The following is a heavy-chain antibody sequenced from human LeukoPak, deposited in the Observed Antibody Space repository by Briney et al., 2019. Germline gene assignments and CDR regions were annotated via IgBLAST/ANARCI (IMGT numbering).Heavy chain of an antibody. V-gene: IGHV1-2*02. J-gene: IGHJ4*02. Sequence: ASVNVSCKASGFTFTDHFINWVRQAPGQGLEWMGWINGKRGDTKYSENFQDRVTMTRDTSTSTVYMELSRLTVDDTAVYYCARDHDWEVDYWGQGTLVTVSS. CDR3: ARDHDWEVDY. D-gene: IGHD3-9*01. CDR2: INGKRGDT. CDR1: GFTFTDHF.